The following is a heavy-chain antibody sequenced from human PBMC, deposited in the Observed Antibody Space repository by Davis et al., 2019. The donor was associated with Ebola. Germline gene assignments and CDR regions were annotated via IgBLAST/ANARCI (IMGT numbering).Heavy chain of an antibody. Sequence: GGSLRLSCAASGFTFSGYSMNWVRQAPGKGLEWVSYISSSSSTIYYADSVKGRFTISRDNAKNSLYLQMNSLRAEDTAVYYCARDLAIFGVVIIHAFDIWGQGTMVTVSS. CDR3: ARDLAIFGVVIIHAFDI. J-gene: IGHJ3*02. CDR1: GFTFSGYS. D-gene: IGHD3-3*01. CDR2: ISSSSSTI. V-gene: IGHV3-48*01.